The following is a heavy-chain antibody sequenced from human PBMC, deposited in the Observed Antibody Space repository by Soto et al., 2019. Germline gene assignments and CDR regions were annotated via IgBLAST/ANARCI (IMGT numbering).Heavy chain of an antibody. CDR2: IYYSGST. D-gene: IGHD6-13*01. CDR3: ASRPGIAAADLYYFDY. Sequence: SETLSLTCTVSGGSISSGDYYWSWIRQPPGKGLEWIGYIYYSGSTYYNPSLKSRVTISVDTSKNQFSLKPSSVTAADTAVYYCASRPGIAAADLYYFDYWAQGTLVTVSS. J-gene: IGHJ4*02. CDR1: GGSISSGDYY. V-gene: IGHV4-30-4*01.